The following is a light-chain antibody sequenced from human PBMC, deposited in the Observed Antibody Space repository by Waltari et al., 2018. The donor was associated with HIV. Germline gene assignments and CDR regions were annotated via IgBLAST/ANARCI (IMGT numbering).Light chain of an antibody. V-gene: IGLV6-57*04. CDR3: QSYDNSNHWV. J-gene: IGLJ3*02. CDR2: EDD. Sequence: NFILTQPHSVSASPGKTVTISCNRDSGSLASNYVQWYQQRPGSAPTTVINEDDDRPSVVPHRSSGSIDSSSNSASLTTSVLKTEDEADYYCQSYDNSNHWVFGGGTKLTVL. CDR1: SGSLASNY.